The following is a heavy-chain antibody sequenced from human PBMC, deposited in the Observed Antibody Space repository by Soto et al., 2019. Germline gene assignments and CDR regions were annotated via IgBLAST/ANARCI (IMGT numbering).Heavy chain of an antibody. D-gene: IGHD4-17*01. Sequence: EVQLLESGGGLLQRGGSLRLSCAAPGFTFSSYAMNWVRQAPGKGLEWVSVIHGSGGSAYYADSVKGRFTISRDNSKNTVFLQMNSLRVEDTAIYFCARGRDRDTVTTFDYWGQGALVTVSP. CDR1: GFTFSSYA. CDR2: IHGSGGSA. J-gene: IGHJ4*02. V-gene: IGHV3-23*01. CDR3: ARGRDRDTVTTFDY.